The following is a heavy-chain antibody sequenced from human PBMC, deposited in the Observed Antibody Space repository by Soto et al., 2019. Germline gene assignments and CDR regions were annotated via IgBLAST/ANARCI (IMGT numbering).Heavy chain of an antibody. D-gene: IGHD3-10*01. J-gene: IGHJ6*02. V-gene: IGHV3-23*01. CDR2: ISGSGRNT. CDR1: GFTFSNYA. CDR3: AKDLNGSGSFTSYYHYGMDV. Sequence: EVQMLESGGGLVHPGGSLRRSCAASGFTFSNYAMNWVRQAPGKGLEWVSSISGSGRNTYYADSVKGRLTISRDSSKNTLHLQMNSLRVEDTGVYYCAKDLNGSGSFTSYYHYGMDVWGQGTTVTVSS.